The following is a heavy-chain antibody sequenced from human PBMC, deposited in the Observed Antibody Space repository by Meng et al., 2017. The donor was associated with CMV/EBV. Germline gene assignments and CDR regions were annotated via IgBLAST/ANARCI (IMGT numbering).Heavy chain of an antibody. CDR1: FSGYY. D-gene: IGHD2-2*01. CDR2: INHSGST. V-gene: IGHV4-34*01. Sequence: FSGYYWSWIRRPPGKGLEWIGEINHSGSTNYNPSLKSRVTISVDTSKNQFSLKLSSVTAADTAVYYCARGWGADIVVVPAAQKIFDYWGQGTLVTVSS. CDR3: ARGWGADIVVVPAAQKIFDY. J-gene: IGHJ4*02.